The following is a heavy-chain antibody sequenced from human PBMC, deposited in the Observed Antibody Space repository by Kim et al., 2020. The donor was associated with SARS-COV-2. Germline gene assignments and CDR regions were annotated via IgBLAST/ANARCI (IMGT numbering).Heavy chain of an antibody. CDR3: AREVGVSCQTSSYFYGL. J-gene: IGHJ6*01. Sequence: GGSLRLSCATSGFNFSAYGFHWVRQAPNKGLEWVAVISYDGSNTLYAPSVKGRLTISRDNSKSTLHLQLNRLRVEDTAVYYCAREVGVSCQTSSYFYGL. V-gene: IGHV3-30*19. D-gene: IGHD1-26*01. CDR1: GFNFSAYG. CDR2: ISYDGSNT.